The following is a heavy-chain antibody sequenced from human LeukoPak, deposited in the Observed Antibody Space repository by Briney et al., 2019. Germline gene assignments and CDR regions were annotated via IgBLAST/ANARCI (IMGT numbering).Heavy chain of an antibody. CDR3: AKAPVGSCLGSLCFPLDS. CDR2: ISGSDPGT. D-gene: IGHD1-26*01. V-gene: IGHV3-23*01. CDR1: GFMFSKYA. Sequence: AGSLRLSCAASGFMFSKYAMSRVRQAPGRKLKWLSAISGSDPGTYYADSVKGRFTISRDNSKNTLFLQMNSRSAEDAAVYYCAKAPVGSCLGSLCFPLDSWGRGTLVTVSS. J-gene: IGHJ4*02.